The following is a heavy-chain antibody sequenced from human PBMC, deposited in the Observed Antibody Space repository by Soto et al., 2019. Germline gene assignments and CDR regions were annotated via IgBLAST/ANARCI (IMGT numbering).Heavy chain of an antibody. Sequence: PSETLSLTCTVSGGSISSSNYYWGWIRQPPGKGLEWIGNIYYSGSTYCNPSLKSRVTISVDTSKNQFSLKLSSVTAADTAVFYCAGGSYYDSSGSHAFDIWGQGTMVTVSS. V-gene: IGHV4-39*01. CDR1: GGSISSSNYY. D-gene: IGHD3-22*01. J-gene: IGHJ3*02. CDR2: IYYSGST. CDR3: AGGSYYDSSGSHAFDI.